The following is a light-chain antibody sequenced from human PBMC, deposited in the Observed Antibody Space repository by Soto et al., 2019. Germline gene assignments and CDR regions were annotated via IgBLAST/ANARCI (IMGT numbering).Light chain of an antibody. J-gene: IGLJ1*01. CDR2: RGT. V-gene: IGLV2-23*01. Sequence: QSALAQPASVSGSPGQSITISCTGTSGFVGSFSLVSWYQQHPGKAPQVIIYRGTKRPSGVSTRFSGSVSGNTASLTVSGLQAEDEAEYFCCSSAPESTYVFGTGTKLTVL. CDR3: CSSAPESTYV. CDR1: SGFVGSFSL.